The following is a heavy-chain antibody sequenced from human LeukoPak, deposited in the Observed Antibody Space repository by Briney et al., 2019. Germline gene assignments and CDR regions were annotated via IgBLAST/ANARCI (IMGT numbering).Heavy chain of an antibody. V-gene: IGHV1-18*01. CDR2: ISAYNSNT. CDR3: ARDHYYGSGSYYFPFDY. Sequence: ASVKVSCKASSYTFTSYGISWVRQAPGQGLEWMGWISAYNSNTNYAQKLQGRVTMTTDTSTSTAYMELRSLRSDDTAVYYCARDHYYGSGSYYFPFDYWGQGTLVTVSS. D-gene: IGHD3-10*01. CDR1: SYTFTSYG. J-gene: IGHJ4*02.